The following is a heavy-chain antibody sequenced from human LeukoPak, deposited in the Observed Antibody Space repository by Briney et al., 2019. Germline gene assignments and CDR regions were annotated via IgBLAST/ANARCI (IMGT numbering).Heavy chain of an antibody. CDR2: IIPIFGTA. CDR1: GGTFSSYA. CDR3: ARDRDSSSWYAQFGY. Sequence: GASVKVSCKXSGGTFSSYAISWVRQAPGQGLEWMGRIIPIFGTANYAQKFQGRVTITTDESTSTAYMELSSLRSEDTAVYYCARDRDSSSWYAQFGYWGQGTLVTVSS. J-gene: IGHJ4*02. V-gene: IGHV1-69*05. D-gene: IGHD6-13*01.